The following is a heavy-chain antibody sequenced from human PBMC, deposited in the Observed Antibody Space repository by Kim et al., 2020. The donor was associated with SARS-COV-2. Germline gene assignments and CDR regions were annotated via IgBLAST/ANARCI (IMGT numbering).Heavy chain of an antibody. CDR3: AKGLYGSFGFDC. CDR2: ITDSGGST. J-gene: IGHJ4*02. CDR1: GFTFSIYA. V-gene: IGHV3-23*01. D-gene: IGHD3-10*01. Sequence: GGSLRLSCAASGFTFSIYAMSWVRQAPGKGLEWVSAITDSGGSTYYADSVKGRFTISRDNSENTLYLQMNSLRAEDTAVYSCAKGLYGSFGFDCWGQGKLVTVSS.